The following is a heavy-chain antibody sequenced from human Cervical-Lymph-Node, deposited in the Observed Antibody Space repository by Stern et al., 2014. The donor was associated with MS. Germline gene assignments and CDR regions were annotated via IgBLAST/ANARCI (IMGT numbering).Heavy chain of an antibody. Sequence: DVQLVDSGAEVKKPGESLKISCKGSGYTFTNYWIGWVRQMPGKGLEWMGTIWPGDSDTRYSPSFQGQVTISADKSISTAYLQWNTLKASDSAMYYCARQGRPDYRVSDYWGQGTLVTVSP. D-gene: IGHD4-11*01. CDR2: IWPGDSDT. CDR3: ARQGRPDYRVSDY. V-gene: IGHV5-51*01. J-gene: IGHJ4*02. CDR1: GYTFTNYW.